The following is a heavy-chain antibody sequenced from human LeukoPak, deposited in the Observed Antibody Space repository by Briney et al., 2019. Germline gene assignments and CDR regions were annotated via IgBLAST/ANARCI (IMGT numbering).Heavy chain of an antibody. V-gene: IGHV4-4*09. CDR1: GGSMTNYY. CDR2: ISASGTT. J-gene: IGHJ6*03. Sequence: SETLSLTCTVSGGSMTNYYWNWIRQPPGKGLEWIGYISASGTTNYNPSLMSRVTISVDTSKNQFSLKLSSVTAADTAVYYCAKGLRYYYYYMDVWGKGTTVTVSS. CDR3: AKGLRYYYYYMDV.